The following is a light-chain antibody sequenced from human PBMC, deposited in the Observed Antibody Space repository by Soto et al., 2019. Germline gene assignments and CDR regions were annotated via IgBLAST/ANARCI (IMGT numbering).Light chain of an antibody. J-gene: IGKJ2*01. V-gene: IGKV3-20*01. CDR1: QSVSSSY. CDR2: GAS. CDR3: QHYGSSLHT. Sequence: EIVLTQSPGTLSLSPGERATLSCRASQSVSSSYLAWYQQKPGQAPRLLIYGASSRATGIPDRFSGSGSVTHFTLPISRLEPEDFALYYCQHYGSSLHTFGQGTKLQIK.